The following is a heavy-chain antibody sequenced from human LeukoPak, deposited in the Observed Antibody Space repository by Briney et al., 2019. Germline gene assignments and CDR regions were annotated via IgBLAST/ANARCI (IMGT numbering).Heavy chain of an antibody. CDR1: GFTFSSYA. CDR3: AKTLYSYCYDLFEFDP. Sequence: GGSLRLSCAASGFTFSSYAMSWVRQAPGKGLEWVSAISGSGGSTYYADSVRGRFTISRDNSKNTLYLQMNSLRAEDTAVYYCAKTLYSYCYDLFEFDPWGQGTLVTVSS. J-gene: IGHJ5*02. CDR2: ISGSGGST. D-gene: IGHD5-18*01. V-gene: IGHV3-23*01.